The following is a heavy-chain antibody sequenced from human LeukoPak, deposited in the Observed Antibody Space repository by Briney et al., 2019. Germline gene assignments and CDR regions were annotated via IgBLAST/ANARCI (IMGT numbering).Heavy chain of an antibody. CDR1: GGTFSSYA. D-gene: IGHD5-12*01. J-gene: IGHJ4*02. CDR3: ARVRGIVATMSYYFDY. CDR2: IIPIFGTA. V-gene: IGHV1-69*13. Sequence: SVKVSCKASGGTFSSYAISWVRQAPGQGLEWMGGIIPIFGTANYAQKFQGRVTITADESTSTAYMELSSLRSEDTAVCYCARVRGIVATMSYYFDYWGQGTLVTVSS.